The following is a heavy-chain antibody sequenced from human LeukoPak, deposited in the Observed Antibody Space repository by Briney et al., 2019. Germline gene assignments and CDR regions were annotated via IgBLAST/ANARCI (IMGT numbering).Heavy chain of an antibody. CDR3: ARPRLAYCGGDCYSGYDY. CDR1: GYSFTSYW. CDR2: IYPGDSDT. V-gene: IGHV5-51*01. D-gene: IGHD2-21*02. Sequence: GESLKISCKGSGYSFTSYWIGWVRQMPGKGLEWMGIIYPGDSDTRYSPSFQGQVTISADKSISTAYLQWSSLKASVTAMYYCARPRLAYCGGDCYSGYDYWGQGTLVTVSS. J-gene: IGHJ4*02.